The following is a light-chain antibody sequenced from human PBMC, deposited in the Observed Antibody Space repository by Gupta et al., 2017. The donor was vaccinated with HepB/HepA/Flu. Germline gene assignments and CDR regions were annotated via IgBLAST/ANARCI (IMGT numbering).Light chain of an antibody. CDR2: AAS. Sequence: DIQMPQSPSALSASVGDRVTITCRASQSISIYLDWYYQKPGKSPELLIYAASRLQSGVPSRFSGSGSGTVFNLTISSLHPEDFGTYYCQQGHCTPWTFGQGTKV. CDR3: QQGHCTPWT. CDR1: QSISIY. V-gene: IGKV1-39*01. J-gene: IGKJ1*01.